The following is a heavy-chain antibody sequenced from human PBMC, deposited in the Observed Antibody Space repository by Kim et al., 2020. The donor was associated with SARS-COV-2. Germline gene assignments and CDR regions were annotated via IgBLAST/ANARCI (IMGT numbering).Heavy chain of an antibody. D-gene: IGHD4-17*01. V-gene: IGHV1-46*01. CDR2: INPSGGST. CDR3: ERDRDATVTNSSPTYWFDP. Sequence: ASVKVSCKASGYTFTSYYMHWVRQAPGQGLEWMGIINPSGGSTSYAQKFQGRVTMTRDTSTSTVYMELSSLSSEDTAVYYCERDRDATVTNSSPTYWFDPWGQGTLVTVSS. J-gene: IGHJ5*02. CDR1: GYTFTSYY.